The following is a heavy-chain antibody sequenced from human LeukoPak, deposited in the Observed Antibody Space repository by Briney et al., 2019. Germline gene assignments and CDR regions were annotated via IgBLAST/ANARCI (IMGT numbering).Heavy chain of an antibody. J-gene: IGHJ4*02. CDR3: ARDAVHYCSSASCYNFDY. D-gene: IGHD2-2*01. CDR1: GYTFTSYG. Sequence: ASVKVSCKASGYTFTSYGISWVRQAPGQGLEWMGWISAYNGNTNYAQKLQGRVTMTTDTSTSTAYMELRSLRSDDTAVYYCARDAVHYCSSASCYNFDYWGQGTLVTVSS. V-gene: IGHV1-18*01. CDR2: ISAYNGNT.